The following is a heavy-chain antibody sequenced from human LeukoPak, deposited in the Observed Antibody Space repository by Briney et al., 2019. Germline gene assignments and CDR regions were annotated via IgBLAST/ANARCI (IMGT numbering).Heavy chain of an antibody. CDR1: GFTFDDYA. J-gene: IGHJ4*02. V-gene: IGHV3-9*01. CDR3: AKGPNYFDS. CDR2: ISWNSGSI. Sequence: PGRSLRLSCAASGFTFDDYAMHWVRQAPGKGLEWVSGISWNSGSIGYADSVQGRFTISRDNAKNTLYLQMNSLRAEDTAMYFCAKGPNYFDSWGQGTLVTVSS.